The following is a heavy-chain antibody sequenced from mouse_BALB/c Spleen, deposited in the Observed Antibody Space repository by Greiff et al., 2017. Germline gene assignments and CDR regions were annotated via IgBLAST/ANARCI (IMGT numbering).Heavy chain of an antibody. J-gene: IGHJ2*01. CDR2: INPSNGRT. D-gene: IGHD2-3*01. CDR1: GYTFTSYW. Sequence: VQLQQPGAELVKPGASVKLSCKASGYTFTSYWMHWVKQRPGQGLEWIGEINPSNGRTNYNEKFKSKATLTVDKSSSTAYMQLSSLTSEDSAVYYCARKRDGYLDYWGQGTTLTVSS. CDR3: ARKRDGYLDY. V-gene: IGHV1S81*02.